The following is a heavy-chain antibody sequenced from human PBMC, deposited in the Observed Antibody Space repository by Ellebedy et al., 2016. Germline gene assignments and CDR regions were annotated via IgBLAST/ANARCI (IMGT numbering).Heavy chain of an antibody. J-gene: IGHJ4*02. Sequence: GESLKISXAASGFTFSSYAMSWVRQAPGKGLEWVANIKQDGSEKYYVDSVKGRFTISRDNAKNSLYLQMNSLRAEDTAVYYCAREEYYYDSSGYPSFDYWGQGTLVTVSS. CDR2: IKQDGSEK. CDR3: AREEYYYDSSGYPSFDY. CDR1: GFTFSSYA. V-gene: IGHV3-7*01. D-gene: IGHD3-22*01.